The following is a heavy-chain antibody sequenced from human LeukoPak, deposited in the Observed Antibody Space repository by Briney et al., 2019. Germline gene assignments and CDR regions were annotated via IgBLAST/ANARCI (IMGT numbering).Heavy chain of an antibody. CDR3: ARDSVEYSSSSHAFDI. CDR1: GFTFTSYG. Sequence: GGSLRLSCAASGFTFTSYGMNWVRQAPGKGLEWVSYISSSGSTIYYADSVKGRFTISRDNAKNSLYLQMNSLRAEDTAVYYCARDSVEYSSSSHAFDIWGQGTMVTVSS. J-gene: IGHJ3*02. V-gene: IGHV3-48*04. CDR2: ISSSGSTI. D-gene: IGHD6-6*01.